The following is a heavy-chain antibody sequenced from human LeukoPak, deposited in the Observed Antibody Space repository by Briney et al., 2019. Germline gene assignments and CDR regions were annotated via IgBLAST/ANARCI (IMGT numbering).Heavy chain of an antibody. CDR3: ARGLKDSSGHYQVDY. Sequence: ASVKVSCKASGYTFTSYDINGVRQATRQGFEWMGWMNPNSGNTGYAQKFQGRVTMTRNTSISTAYMELSSLRSEDTAVYYCARGLKDSSGHYQVDYWGQGTLVTVSS. V-gene: IGHV1-8*01. CDR2: MNPNSGNT. J-gene: IGHJ4*02. CDR1: GYTFTSYD. D-gene: IGHD3-22*01.